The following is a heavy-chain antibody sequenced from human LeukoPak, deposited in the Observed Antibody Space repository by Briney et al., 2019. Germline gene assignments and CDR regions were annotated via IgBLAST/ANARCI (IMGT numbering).Heavy chain of an antibody. CDR1: GFTFSSYA. J-gene: IGHJ4*02. D-gene: IGHD5-12*01. Sequence: GGSLRLSCAASGFTFSSYAMHWVRQAPGKGLEWVAVISNDGSNKYYADSVKGRFTISRDNSKNTLYLQMNSLRAEVTAVYYCARGHARGYDFPIDYWGQGTLVTVSS. V-gene: IGHV3-30*04. CDR2: ISNDGSNK. CDR3: ARGHARGYDFPIDY.